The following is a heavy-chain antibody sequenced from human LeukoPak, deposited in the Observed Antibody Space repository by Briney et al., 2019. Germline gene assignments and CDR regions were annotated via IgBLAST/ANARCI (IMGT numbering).Heavy chain of an antibody. Sequence: SETLSLTCAVYGGSFSGYYWSWIRQPPGKGLEWIGEINHSGSTNYNPSLKSRVTISVDTSKNQFSLKLSSVAAADTAVYYCARDRSRWDLLPFDSWGQGTLVTVSS. CDR2: INHSGST. J-gene: IGHJ4*02. CDR1: GGSFSGYY. V-gene: IGHV4-34*01. CDR3: ARDRSRWDLLPFDS. D-gene: IGHD1-26*01.